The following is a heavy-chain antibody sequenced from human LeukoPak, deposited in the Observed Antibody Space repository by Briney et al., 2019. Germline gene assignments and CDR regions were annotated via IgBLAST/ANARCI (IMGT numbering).Heavy chain of an antibody. CDR1: GGSISSYY. V-gene: IGHV4-59*12. CDR2: IYYSGST. Sequence: PSETLSLTCTVSGGSISSYYWSWIRQPPGKGLEWIGYIYYSGSTNYNPSLKSRATISVDKSKNHFSLKVNSVTAADTAIYFCARGHYDSNGYYSDYFDSWSQGTLVTVSS. D-gene: IGHD3-22*01. CDR3: ARGHYDSNGYYSDYFDS. J-gene: IGHJ4*02.